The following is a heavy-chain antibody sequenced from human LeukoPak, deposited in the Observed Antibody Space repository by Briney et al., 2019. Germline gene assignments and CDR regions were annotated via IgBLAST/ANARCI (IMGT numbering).Heavy chain of an antibody. D-gene: IGHD3-22*01. CDR1: GFTFSGYW. V-gene: IGHV3-7*01. CDR2: IKQDGSEK. J-gene: IGHJ3*02. Sequence: GGSLRLSCAASGFTFSGYWMSWVRQAPGKGLEWVANIKQDGSEKYYVDSVKGRFTISRDNAKNSLYLQMNSLRAEDTAVYYCARDLYDSSGYFGPHDAFDIWGQGTMVTVSS. CDR3: ARDLYDSSGYFGPHDAFDI.